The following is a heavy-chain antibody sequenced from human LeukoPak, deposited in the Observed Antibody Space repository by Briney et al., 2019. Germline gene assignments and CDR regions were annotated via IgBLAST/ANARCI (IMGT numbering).Heavy chain of an antibody. CDR2: IIPIFGTA. V-gene: IGHV1-69*05. CDR1: GGTFSSYA. D-gene: IGHD2-2*01. CDR3: ASRDIVVVPAATRVDFWSGSDY. J-gene: IGHJ4*02. Sequence: SVKVSCKASGGTFSSYAISWVRQAPGQGLEWMGGIIPIFGTANYAQKFQGRVTITTDESTSTAYMELSSLRSEDTAVYYCASRDIVVVPAATRVDFWSGSDYWGQGTLVTVSS.